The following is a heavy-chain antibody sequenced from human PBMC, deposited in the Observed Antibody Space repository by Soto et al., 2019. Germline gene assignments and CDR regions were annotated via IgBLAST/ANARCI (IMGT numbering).Heavy chain of an antibody. V-gene: IGHV3-23*01. CDR1: GFPVSSNY. CDR2: VSGSGDST. Sequence: GGSLRLSCAASGFPVSSNYMSWVRQAPGKGLEWVSAVSGSGDSTYYADSVKGRFTISRDNSKNTLYLQMNSLRAEDTAVYYCAKGRASDCPGCTQDYWGQGTLVTVSS. D-gene: IGHD2-21*02. CDR3: AKGRASDCPGCTQDY. J-gene: IGHJ4*02.